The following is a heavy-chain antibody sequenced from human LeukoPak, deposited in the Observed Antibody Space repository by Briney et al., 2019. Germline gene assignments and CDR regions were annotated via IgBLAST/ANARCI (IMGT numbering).Heavy chain of an antibody. CDR2: ISSSGSTI. V-gene: IGHV3-48*03. CDR1: GFTFSSYE. D-gene: IGHD3-16*02. J-gene: IGHJ6*04. CDR3: ARDGGLRLGELSFYYYGMDV. Sequence: GGSLRLSCAVSGFTFSSYEMNCVRQAPGNGLGWVSYISSSGSTIDYADSVKGRFTISRDNAKNSLYLQMNSLRAEDTAVYYCARDGGLRLGELSFYYYGMDVWGKGTTVTVSS.